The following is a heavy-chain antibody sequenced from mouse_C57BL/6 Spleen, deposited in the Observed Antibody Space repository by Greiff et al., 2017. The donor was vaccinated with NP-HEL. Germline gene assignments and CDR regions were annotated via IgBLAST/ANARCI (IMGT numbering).Heavy chain of an antibody. V-gene: IGHV1-15*01. D-gene: IGHD1-1*01. CDR3: TRDRDYGSSFIDY. CDR2: IDPETGGT. CDR1: GYTFTDYE. Sequence: QVQLQQSGAELVRPGASVTLSCKASGYTFTDYEMHWVKQTPVHGLEWIGAIDPETGGTAYNQKFKGKAILTADKSSSTAYMELRSLTSEDSAVYYCTRDRDYGSSFIDYWGQGTTLTVSS. J-gene: IGHJ2*01.